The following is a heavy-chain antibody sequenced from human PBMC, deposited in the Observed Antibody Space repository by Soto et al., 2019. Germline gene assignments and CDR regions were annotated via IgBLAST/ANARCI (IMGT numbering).Heavy chain of an antibody. CDR3: VEGSEVARQELEY. D-gene: IGHD2-15*01. Sequence: QVQLVESGGGVVQPGRSLRLSCAASGFSFSNCGMHWVRQAPGKGLEWVAAISSDGSDKYYSESVKGRFTISRDNSKNTLLLEVNSLRVEESAVDYCVEGSEVARQELEYWGQGTLVTVPS. J-gene: IGHJ4*02. V-gene: IGHV3-30*03. CDR1: GFSFSNCG. CDR2: ISSDGSDK.